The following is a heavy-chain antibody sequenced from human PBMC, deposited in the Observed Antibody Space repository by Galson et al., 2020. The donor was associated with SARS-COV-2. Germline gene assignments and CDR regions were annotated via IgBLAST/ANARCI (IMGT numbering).Heavy chain of an antibody. V-gene: IGHV4-30-2*01. CDR3: ARFKRDYAFDI. CDR2: IYHSGST. CDR1: GDSIISSYS. Sequence: TLSLTCAVSGDSIISSYSWSWLRQPPGKGLEWIGYIYHSGSTQYNPSLQRRVTISVARSKNAFSLIVNSVTAADTAMYYCARFKRDYAFDIWGQGTMVTVSS. J-gene: IGHJ3*02.